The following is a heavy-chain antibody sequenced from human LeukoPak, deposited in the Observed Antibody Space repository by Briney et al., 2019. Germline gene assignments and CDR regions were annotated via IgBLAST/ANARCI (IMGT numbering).Heavy chain of an antibody. CDR1: GGSISSYY. J-gene: IGHJ4*02. CDR2: IYTRGST. D-gene: IGHD3-22*01. V-gene: IGHV4-4*07. Sequence: SETRSLTCTVSGGSISSYYWSWIRQPAGKGLEWIGRIYTRGSTNYNPSLKSRVTMSADMSKNQFSLKLSSVTAADAAVYYCAGEGHYYDSTGYYYGGEDYWGQGTLVTVSS. CDR3: AGEGHYYDSTGYYYGGEDY.